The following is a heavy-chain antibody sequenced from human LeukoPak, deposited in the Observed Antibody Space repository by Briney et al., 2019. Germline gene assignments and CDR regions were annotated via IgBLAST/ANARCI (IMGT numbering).Heavy chain of an antibody. V-gene: IGHV3-11*05. D-gene: IGHD5-12*01. CDR1: GFTFSDYY. CDR2: ISSSSSYT. J-gene: IGHJ4*02. CDR3: ARDGGDSIVATTGGFDY. Sequence: GGSLRLSCAASGFTFSDYYMSWIRQAPGKGLEWVSYISSSSSYTTYADSVKGRFTISRDNAKNSLYLQMNSLRAEDTAVYYCARDGGDSIVATTGGFDYWGQGTLVTVSS.